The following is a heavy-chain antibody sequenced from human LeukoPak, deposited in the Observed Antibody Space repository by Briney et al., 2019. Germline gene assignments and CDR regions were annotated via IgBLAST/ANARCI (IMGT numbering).Heavy chain of an antibody. D-gene: IGHD1-26*01. CDR2: IHSNGYT. CDR3: AKRQGPNSGSYDYFDP. J-gene: IGHJ5*02. CDR1: GGSNSGDY. V-gene: IGHV4-4*09. Sequence: SETLSLTCTMSGGSNSGDYWSWIRQPPGQPVEWIAYIHSNGYTNYNPSLRSRVTISVDTSNNQFSLKVTSVTAADTAIYYCAKRQGPNSGSYDYFDPWGQGALATVSS.